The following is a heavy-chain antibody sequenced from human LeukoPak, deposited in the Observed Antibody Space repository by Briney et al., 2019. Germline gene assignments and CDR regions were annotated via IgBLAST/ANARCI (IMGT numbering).Heavy chain of an antibody. CDR2: ISTSRAYI. CDR3: ARGRSRGLLMDDY. J-gene: IGHJ4*02. D-gene: IGHD2-15*01. CDR1: GFTFSSYS. V-gene: IGHV3-21*01. Sequence: GGSVPLLCAASGFTFSSYSMSWVRQAPGKGLEWVSSISTSRAYIYYAASVRGRFTISRDNAKNSLYLQMNSLRAEDTAVYYCARGRSRGLLMDDYWGQGTLVTVSS.